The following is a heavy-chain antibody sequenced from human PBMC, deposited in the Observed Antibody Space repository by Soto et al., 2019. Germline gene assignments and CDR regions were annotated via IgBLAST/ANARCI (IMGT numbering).Heavy chain of an antibody. Sequence: QVQLVQSGAEVTKPGSSVKVSCKASGGTFSSYTISWVRQAPGQELEWVGRIIHIIGIANYAQKFQGRVTITADKYTITAYMELSSLRYEYTVVYYCASGKGRQDYYSSGSYFTRYGMDVWGQGTTVTVSS. V-gene: IGHV1-69*02. CDR3: ASGKGRQDYYSSGSYFTRYGMDV. J-gene: IGHJ6*02. D-gene: IGHD3-10*01. CDR2: IIHIIGIA. CDR1: GGTFSSYT.